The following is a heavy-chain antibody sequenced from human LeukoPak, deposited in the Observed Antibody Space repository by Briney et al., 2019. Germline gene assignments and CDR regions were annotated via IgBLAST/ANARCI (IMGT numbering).Heavy chain of an antibody. CDR1: GGSISSGSYY. V-gene: IGHV4-61*02. CDR3: AREGQTRLCAFDI. CDR2: IYTSGST. Sequence: TLSLTCTVSGGSISSGSYYWSWIRQPAGKGLEWIGRIYTSGSTNYNPSLKSRVTISVDTSKNQFSLRLTSVTAADTAVYYCAREGQTRLCAFDIWGQGTMVTVSS. J-gene: IGHJ3*02. D-gene: IGHD3-16*01.